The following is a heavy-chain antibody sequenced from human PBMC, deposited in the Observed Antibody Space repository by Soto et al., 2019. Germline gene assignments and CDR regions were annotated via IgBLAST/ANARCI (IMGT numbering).Heavy chain of an antibody. V-gene: IGHV3-30*03. J-gene: IGHJ4*02. D-gene: IGHD5-12*01. CDR3: ARWHSGVDY. CDR1: GFTFSNYG. Sequence: GGSLILSCVASGFTFSNYGMHWLRQAPGKGLEWVAVISHDGSDKHHADSVKGRFTISRDNSKNTLYMQMNSLRVEDTAMYYCARWHSGVDYWGQGTLVTVSS. CDR2: ISHDGSDK.